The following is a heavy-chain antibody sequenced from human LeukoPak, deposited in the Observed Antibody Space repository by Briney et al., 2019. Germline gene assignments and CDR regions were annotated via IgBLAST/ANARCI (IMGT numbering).Heavy chain of an antibody. V-gene: IGHV4-31*03. CDR2: IYYSGSA. D-gene: IGHD6-19*01. Sequence: SETLSLTCTVSGGSISSGGYYWSWIRQHPGKGLEWIGYIYYSGSAYYNPSLKSRVTTSVDTSKNQFSLKLSSVTAADTAVYYCAAWDSSGWFPDYWGQGTLVTVSS. J-gene: IGHJ4*02. CDR1: GGSISSGGYY. CDR3: AAWDSSGWFPDY.